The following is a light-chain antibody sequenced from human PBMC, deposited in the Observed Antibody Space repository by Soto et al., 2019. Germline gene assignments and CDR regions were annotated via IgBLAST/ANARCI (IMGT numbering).Light chain of an antibody. CDR3: SSYTSSSRHV. Sequence: QSALTQPASVSGSPGQSITISCTGTSSDVGGYNYVSWYQQHPGKAPKLMIYDVSNRPSWVSNRFSGSKSGNTASLTISGLHAEDEADYYCSSYTSSSRHVFGTGTKLTVL. CDR2: DVS. V-gene: IGLV2-14*03. J-gene: IGLJ1*01. CDR1: SSDVGGYNY.